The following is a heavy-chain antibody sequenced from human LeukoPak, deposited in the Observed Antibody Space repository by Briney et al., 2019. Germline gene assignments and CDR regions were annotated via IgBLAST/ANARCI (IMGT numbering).Heavy chain of an antibody. Sequence: QSGGSLRLSCAASGFTFSNYVMSWVRQAPGKGLEWVSGISGSGGDTFYADSVKGRFTIFRDNSKDTLYLQMNRLRAEDTALYYCAGSYYGYYFDYWGPGTLVTVSS. V-gene: IGHV3-23*01. CDR3: AGSYYGYYFDY. J-gene: IGHJ4*02. CDR2: ISGSGGDT. CDR1: GFTFSNYV. D-gene: IGHD3-10*01.